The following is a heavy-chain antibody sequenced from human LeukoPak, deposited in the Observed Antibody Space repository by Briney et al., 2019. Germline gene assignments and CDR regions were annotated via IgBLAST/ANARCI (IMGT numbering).Heavy chain of an antibody. D-gene: IGHD6-13*01. CDR2: ISTSGGSA. CDR3: ARRTYSSSSYYFDY. J-gene: IGHJ4*02. CDR1: EFTFSSYG. V-gene: IGHV3-23*01. Sequence: GGSLRLSCAASEFTFSSYGMNWVRQAPGEGLEWVSVISTSGGSAYYADSVKGRFTISRDNSKNRLYLQMNRLRAEDTAVYYCARRTYSSSSYYFDYWGQGTLVTVSS.